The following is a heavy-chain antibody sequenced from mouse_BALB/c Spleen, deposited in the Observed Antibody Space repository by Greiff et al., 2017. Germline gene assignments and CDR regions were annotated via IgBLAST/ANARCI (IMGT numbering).Heavy chain of an antibody. D-gene: IGHD2-4*01. V-gene: IGHV5-9-3*01. CDR1: GFTFSSYA. CDR3: ARQGDYGWFAY. CDR2: ISSGGSYT. Sequence: EVNVVESGGGLVKPGGSLKLSCAASGFTFSSYAMSWVRQTPEKRLEWVATISSGGSYTYYPDSVKGRFTISRDNAKNTLYLQMSSLRSEDTAMYYCARQGDYGWFAYWGQGTLVTVSA. J-gene: IGHJ3*01.